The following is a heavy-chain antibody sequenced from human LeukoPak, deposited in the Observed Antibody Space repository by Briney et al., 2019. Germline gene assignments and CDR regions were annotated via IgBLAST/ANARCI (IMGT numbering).Heavy chain of an antibody. J-gene: IGHJ4*02. Sequence: SETLSLTCTVSGGSISSYYWSWIRQPPGKGLEWIGYIHYSGSTNYNPSLKSRVTISVDTSKNQFSLKLSSVTAADTAVYYCAYSGWSLYYFDYWGQGTLVAVSS. CDR1: GGSISSYY. D-gene: IGHD6-19*01. V-gene: IGHV4-59*01. CDR2: IHYSGST. CDR3: AYSGWSLYYFDY.